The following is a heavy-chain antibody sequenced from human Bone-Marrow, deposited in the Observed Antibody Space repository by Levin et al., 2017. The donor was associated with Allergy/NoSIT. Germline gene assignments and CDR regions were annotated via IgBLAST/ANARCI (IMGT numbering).Heavy chain of an antibody. V-gene: IGHV3-48*03. CDR2: ISSSGSTI. CDR1: GFTFSSYE. D-gene: IGHD5-18*01. J-gene: IGHJ4*02. Sequence: GGSLRLSCAASGFTFSSYEMNWVRQAPGKGLEWVSYISSSGSTIYYADSVKGRFTISRDNAKNSLYLQMNSLRAEDTAVYYCARDGWIQLWFGFDYWGQGTLVTVSS. CDR3: ARDGWIQLWFGFDY.